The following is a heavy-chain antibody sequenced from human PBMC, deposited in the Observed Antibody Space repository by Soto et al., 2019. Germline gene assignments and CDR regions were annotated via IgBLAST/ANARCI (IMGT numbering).Heavy chain of an antibody. CDR2: ISYDGSNK. D-gene: IGHD4-17*01. CDR3: AKEGNGDYVGGADS. J-gene: IGHJ4*02. CDR1: GFTFSSYG. V-gene: IGHV3-30*18. Sequence: QVQLVESGGGVVQPGRSLRLSCAASGFTFSSYGMHWVRQAPGKGLEWVAVISYDGSNKYYADSVKGRFTISRDNSKNTLYLQMNSLRAEDTAVYYCAKEGNGDYVGGADSWGQGTLVTVSS.